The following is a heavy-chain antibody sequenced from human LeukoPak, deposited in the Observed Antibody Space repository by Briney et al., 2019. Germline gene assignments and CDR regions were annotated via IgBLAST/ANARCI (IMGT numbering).Heavy chain of an antibody. D-gene: IGHD6-19*01. CDR2: ISWNSGSI. V-gene: IGHV3-9*01. CDR3: AKGLSSRGNSSGWYATLGIYYYYGMDV. CDR1: GFTFDDYA. J-gene: IGHJ6*02. Sequence: GGSLRLSCAASGFTFDDYAMHWVRQAPGKGLEWVSGISWNSGSIGYADSVKGRFTISRDNAKNSLYLQMNSLRAEDTALYYCAKGLSSRGNSSGWYATLGIYYYYGMDVWGQGTTVTVSS.